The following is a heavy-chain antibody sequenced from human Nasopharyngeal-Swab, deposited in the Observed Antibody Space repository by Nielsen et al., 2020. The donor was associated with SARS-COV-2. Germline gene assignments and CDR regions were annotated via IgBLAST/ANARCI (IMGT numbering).Heavy chain of an antibody. CDR3: AKEYGYSYGYLDY. CDR1: GLTFSSYA. J-gene: IGHJ4*02. Sequence: GGSLRLSCAASGLTFSSYAMSWVRQAPGKGLEWVSVIYSGGSSTYYADSVKGRFTISRDNSKNTLYLQMNSLRAEDTAVYYCAKEYGYSYGYLDYWGQGTLVTVSS. V-gene: IGHV3-23*03. CDR2: IYSGGSST. D-gene: IGHD5-18*01.